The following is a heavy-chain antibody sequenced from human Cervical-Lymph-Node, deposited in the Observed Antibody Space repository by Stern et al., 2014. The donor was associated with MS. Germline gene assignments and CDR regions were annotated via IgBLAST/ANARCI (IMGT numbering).Heavy chain of an antibody. CDR2: IYWDDQK. CDR1: GFSLSTSGLG. Sequence: QITLKESGTALVKPTQTLTLTCTFSGFSLSTSGLGVGWIRQPPGEALEWLAYIYWDDQKLYSPSLKSRLTITKDTSKNQVVLTLTNVDPVDTATYYCAHRTAGPFDYWGQGTLVTVSS. J-gene: IGHJ4*02. V-gene: IGHV2-5*02. CDR3: AHRTAGPFDY.